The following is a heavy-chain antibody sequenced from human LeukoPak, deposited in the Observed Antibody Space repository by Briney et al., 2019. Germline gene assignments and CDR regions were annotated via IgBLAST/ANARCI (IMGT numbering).Heavy chain of an antibody. V-gene: IGHV3-53*04. J-gene: IGHJ4*02. CDR3: VRGGTPGYSSGRIDY. D-gene: IGHD6-19*01. CDR1: GFTVNSNY. CDR2: IYSAGNT. Sequence: GGSLRLSCVASGFTVNSNYMSWVRQAPGKGLEWVSVIYSAGNTYYADSVKGRFTISRHNSKNTLYLQMNSLRVEDTAVYYCVRGGTPGYSSGRIDYWGQGTLITVSS.